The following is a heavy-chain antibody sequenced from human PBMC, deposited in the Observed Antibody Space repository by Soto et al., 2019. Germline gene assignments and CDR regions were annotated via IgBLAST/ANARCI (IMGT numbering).Heavy chain of an antibody. J-gene: IGHJ4*02. D-gene: IGHD4-17*01. CDR1: GYTFTSYA. V-gene: IGHV1-3*01. CDR3: ARSGPVTMFLRAPDY. Sequence: QVQLVQSGAEVKKPGASVQVSCKASGYTFTSYAMHWVRQAPGQRLEWMGWINAGNGNTKYSQKFQGRVTITRDTSASTAYMELSSLRSEDTAVYYCARSGPVTMFLRAPDYWGQGTLVTVSS. CDR2: INAGNGNT.